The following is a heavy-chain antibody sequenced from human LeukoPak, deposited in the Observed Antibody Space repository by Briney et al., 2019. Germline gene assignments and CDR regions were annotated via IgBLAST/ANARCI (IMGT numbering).Heavy chain of an antibody. D-gene: IGHD2-2*02. J-gene: IGHJ5*02. CDR3: ARGPDIVVVPAAISGCWFDP. CDR2: INHSGST. V-gene: IGHV4-34*01. CDR1: GGSYSGYY. Sequence: SETLSLTCAVYGGSYSGYYWSWIRQPPGKGLEWIGEINHSGSTNYNPSLKSRVTISVGTSKNQFSLKLSSVTAADTAVYYCARGPDIVVVPAAISGCWFDPWGQGTLVTVSS.